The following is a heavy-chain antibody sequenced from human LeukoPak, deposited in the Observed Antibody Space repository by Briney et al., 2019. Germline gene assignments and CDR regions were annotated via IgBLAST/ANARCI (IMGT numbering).Heavy chain of an antibody. D-gene: IGHD3-10*01. J-gene: IGHJ4*02. CDR2: IYTDGSTK. CDR3: ARNSGGGRYYFTE. Sequence: GGSLRLSCAASGFTFSSYGMHWVRQAPGKGLEWVTVIYTDGSTKYYADSVKGRFTISRDNSQNTLYLQMNSLRAEDTAVYHCARNSGGGRYYFTEWGQGTLVTVSS. CDR1: GFTFSSYG. V-gene: IGHV3-33*01.